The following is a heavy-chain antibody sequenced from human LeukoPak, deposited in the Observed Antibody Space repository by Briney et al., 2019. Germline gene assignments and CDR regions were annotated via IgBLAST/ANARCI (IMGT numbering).Heavy chain of an antibody. CDR2: ISSSSSYV. CDR3: ARVAGYCSSTSNCYFDY. D-gene: IGHD2/OR15-2a*01. J-gene: IGHJ4*02. CDR1: GFTFSSYT. V-gene: IGHV3-21*01. Sequence: GGSLRVSCAASGFTFSSYTMSWVRQAPGKGLEWVSSISSSSSYVYYAGSVKGRFTISRDNAKNSLYLQVNSLRAEDTAVYYCARVAGYCSSTSNCYFDYWGQGTLVTVSS.